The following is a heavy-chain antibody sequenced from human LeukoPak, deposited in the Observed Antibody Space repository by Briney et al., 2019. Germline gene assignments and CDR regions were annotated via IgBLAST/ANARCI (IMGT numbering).Heavy chain of an antibody. J-gene: IGHJ6*02. Sequence: ASVKVSCKVSGYTLTELSMHWVRQAPGKGLEWMGGFDPEDGETIYAQKFQGRVTITADESTSTAYMELSSLRSEDTAVYYCARSPTYYDFWSGYSYGMDVWGQGTTVTVSS. V-gene: IGHV1-24*01. CDR1: GYTLTELS. D-gene: IGHD3-3*01. CDR3: ARSPTYYDFWSGYSYGMDV. CDR2: FDPEDGET.